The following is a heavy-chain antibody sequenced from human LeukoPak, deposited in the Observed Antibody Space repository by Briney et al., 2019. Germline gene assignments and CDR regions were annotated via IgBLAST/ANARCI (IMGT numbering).Heavy chain of an antibody. CDR2: IYYSGST. J-gene: IGHJ4*02. D-gene: IGHD4-11*01. CDR3: AQATVTTAFDY. CDR1: GGSISSYY. V-gene: IGHV4-59*01. Sequence: PSETLSLTCTVSGGSISSYYWSWIRQPPGKGLEWIGYIYYSGSTNYNPSLKSRVTISVDTSKNQFSLKLSSVTAADTAVYYCAQATVTTAFDYWGQGTLVTVSS.